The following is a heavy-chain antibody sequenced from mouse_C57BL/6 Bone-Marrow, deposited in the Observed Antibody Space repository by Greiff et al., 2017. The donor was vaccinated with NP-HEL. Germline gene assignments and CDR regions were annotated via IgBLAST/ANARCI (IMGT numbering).Heavy chain of an antibody. Sequence: QVQLQQSGAELARPGASVKLSCQASGYTFTSYGISWVKQRTGQGLEWIGEIYPRSGNTYYNEKFKGKATLTADKSSSTAYMELRSLTSEDSAVYFCARGYYGSSRSFLYYFDYWGQGTTLTVSS. J-gene: IGHJ2*01. CDR3: ARGYYGSSRSFLYYFDY. D-gene: IGHD1-1*01. CDR2: IYPRSGNT. V-gene: IGHV1-81*01. CDR1: GYTFTSYG.